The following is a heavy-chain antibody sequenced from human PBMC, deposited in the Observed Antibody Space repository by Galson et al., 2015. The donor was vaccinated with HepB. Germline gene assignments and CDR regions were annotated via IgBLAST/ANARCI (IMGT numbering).Heavy chain of an antibody. J-gene: IGHJ6*02. D-gene: IGHD3-10*01. CDR2: ISYDGRTT. CDR1: GFTFSTYA. Sequence: LRLSCAASGFTFSTYAMHWVRQAPGKGLEWVAVISYDGRTTKYADSVKGRFTISRDSSQKTLYLEMNSLRAEDTAVYYCAKVSGWTAPYYYYGMDVWGQGTTVTVSS. V-gene: IGHV3-30*18. CDR3: AKVSGWTAPYYYYGMDV.